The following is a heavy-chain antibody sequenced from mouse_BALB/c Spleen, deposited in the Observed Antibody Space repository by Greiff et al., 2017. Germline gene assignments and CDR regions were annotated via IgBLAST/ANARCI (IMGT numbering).Heavy chain of an antibody. V-gene: IGHV5-6-5*01. Sequence: EVNVVESGGGLVKPGGSLKLSCAASGFTFSSYAMSWVRQTPEKRLEWVASISSGGSTYYPDSVKGRFTISRDNARNILYLQMSSLRSEDTAMYYCASGGDYYAMGYWGQGTSVTVSS. J-gene: IGHJ4*01. CDR3: ASGGDYYAMGY. CDR1: GFTFSSYA. CDR2: ISSGGST.